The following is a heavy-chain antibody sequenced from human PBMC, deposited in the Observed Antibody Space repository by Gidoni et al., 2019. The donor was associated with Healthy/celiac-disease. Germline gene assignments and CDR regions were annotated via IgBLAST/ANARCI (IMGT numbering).Heavy chain of an antibody. D-gene: IGHD3-3*01. J-gene: IGHJ5*02. CDR2: INHSGIT. Sequence: QVQLQQWGAGLLTPSETLSLTCAVYGGSFRGYYWSWIRQPPVKGLEWIGEINHSGITNYNPSLKRRVTISVDTSKNQFSLKLSSVTAADTAVYYCARVGRVTIFGVVIIQRWFDPWGQGTLVTVSS. V-gene: IGHV4-34*01. CDR3: ARVGRVTIFGVVIIQRWFDP. CDR1: GGSFRGYY.